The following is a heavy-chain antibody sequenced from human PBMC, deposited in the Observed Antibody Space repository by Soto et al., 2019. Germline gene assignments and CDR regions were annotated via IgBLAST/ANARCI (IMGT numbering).Heavy chain of an antibody. Sequence: GGSLRLSCAASGFTVSSNYMTWVRQARGKGLEWVSVIYSGGSTYYADSVKGRFTISRHNSKNTLYLQMNSLRAEDTAVYYCARWTVRYGFDYWGQGTLVTVSS. CDR3: ARWTVRYGFDY. V-gene: IGHV3-53*04. J-gene: IGHJ4*02. CDR1: GFTVSSNY. D-gene: IGHD4-17*01. CDR2: IYSGGST.